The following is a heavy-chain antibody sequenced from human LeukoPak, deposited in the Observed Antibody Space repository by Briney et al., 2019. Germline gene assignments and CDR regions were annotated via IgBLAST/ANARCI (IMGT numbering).Heavy chain of an antibody. D-gene: IGHD3-10*01. V-gene: IGHV4-31*03. Sequence: SETLSLTCTVSGDSISSGGYYWSWIRQYPGNGLEWIGYIYYSGSAYYNPSLKSRVTISLYTSKKHFSLRLTSVTSAHTAVYYCAREVLVRGFDSWGQGTLVTVSS. J-gene: IGHJ4*02. CDR2: IYYSGSA. CDR1: GDSISSGGYY. CDR3: AREVLVRGFDS.